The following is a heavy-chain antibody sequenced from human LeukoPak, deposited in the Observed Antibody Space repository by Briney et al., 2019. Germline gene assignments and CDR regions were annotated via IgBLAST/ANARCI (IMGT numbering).Heavy chain of an antibody. Sequence: PSETLSLTCTVSGGSISSYYWSWIRQPPGKGLEWIGYIYYSGSTNYNPSLKSRVTISVDTSKNQFSLKLSSVTAADTAVYYCARTRSRWYAWFDPWGQGTLVTVSS. V-gene: IGHV4-59*01. D-gene: IGHD6-13*01. CDR1: GGSISSYY. CDR2: IYYSGST. CDR3: ARTRSRWYAWFDP. J-gene: IGHJ5*02.